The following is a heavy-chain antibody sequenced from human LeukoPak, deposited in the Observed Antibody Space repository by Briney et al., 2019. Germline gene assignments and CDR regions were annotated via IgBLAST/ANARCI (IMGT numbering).Heavy chain of an antibody. CDR2: IKSRADGGTT. CDR3: TAGPPGIRRSLDS. Sequence: GGSLRLSCAASGFTFGSYAMSWVRQAPGKGLEWVGRIKSRADGGTTDYAAPVKGRFTVSREDSENTLYLQMNSLKTEDTAVYYCTAGPPGIRRSLDSWGQGTLVTVSS. V-gene: IGHV3-15*01. CDR1: GFTFGSYA. D-gene: IGHD6-13*01. J-gene: IGHJ4*02.